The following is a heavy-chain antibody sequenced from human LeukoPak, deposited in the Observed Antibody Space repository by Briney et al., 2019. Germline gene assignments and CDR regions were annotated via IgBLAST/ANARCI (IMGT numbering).Heavy chain of an antibody. Sequence: PGGSLRLSCAASGFTFSSYAMHWVRQAPGKGLEWVAVISYDGSNKYYADSVKGRFTISRDNSKNTLYLQMNSLRAEDTAVYYCAKGTGIAVAGTVGYWGQGTLVTVS. V-gene: IGHV3-30-3*01. CDR3: AKGTGIAVAGTVGY. CDR2: ISYDGSNK. J-gene: IGHJ4*02. CDR1: GFTFSSYA. D-gene: IGHD6-19*01.